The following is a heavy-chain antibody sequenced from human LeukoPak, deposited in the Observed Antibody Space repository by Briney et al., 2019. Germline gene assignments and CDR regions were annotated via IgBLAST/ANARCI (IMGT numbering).Heavy chain of an antibody. CDR2: ISSGATNK. D-gene: IGHD6-19*01. J-gene: IGHJ4*02. CDR1: GFTFSSYG. Sequence: GGSLRLSCAASGFTFSSYGMHWVRQAPGKGLEWVAVISSGATNKFYADSVKGRFTISRDNSKNTLSLQMNSLRAEDTAVYYCAREPHSSGWAYFDYWGQGTLVTVSS. CDR3: AREPHSSGWAYFDY. V-gene: IGHV3-30*03.